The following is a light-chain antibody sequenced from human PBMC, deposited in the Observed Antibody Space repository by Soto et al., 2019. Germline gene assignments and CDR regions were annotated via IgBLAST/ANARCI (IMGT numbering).Light chain of an antibody. J-gene: IGKJ1*01. CDR3: QQNYSIPRSWT. Sequence: DIQITQSPSSLSASVGDRVTITCRASQSISTYLNWYQQKPGKAPEVLIYAASSLQSGVPSRFSGSGSGTDFTLTITSLQPEDFATYYCQQNYSIPRSWTFGQGTKVDI. CDR2: AAS. CDR1: QSISTY. V-gene: IGKV1-39*01.